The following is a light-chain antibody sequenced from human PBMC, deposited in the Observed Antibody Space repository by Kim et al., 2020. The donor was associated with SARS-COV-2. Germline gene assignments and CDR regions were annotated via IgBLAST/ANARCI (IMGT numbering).Light chain of an antibody. Sequence: SGTISCTGTSSDVGGYNYVSWDQQHPGKAPTLMIYDVSKRPSGVPDRFSGSKSGNTASLTISGLQAEDEADYYCCSYAGSYTFRVFGGGTQLTVL. CDR2: DVS. CDR3: CSYAGSYTFRV. J-gene: IGLJ3*02. CDR1: SSDVGGYNY. V-gene: IGLV2-11*01.